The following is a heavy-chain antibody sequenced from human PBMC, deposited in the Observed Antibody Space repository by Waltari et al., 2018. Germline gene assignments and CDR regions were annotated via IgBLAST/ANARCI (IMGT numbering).Heavy chain of an antibody. CDR3: ARGLYYYDSSGYYPYDY. CDR2: INPNSGGT. V-gene: IGHV1-2*02. CDR1: GYTFTGYS. D-gene: IGHD3-22*01. Sequence: QVQLVQSGAEVKKPGASVKVSCKASGYTFTGYSMHWVRQAPGQGLEWMGWINPNSGGTNYAQKFQGRVTMTRDTSISTAYMELSRLRSDDTAVYYCARGLYYYDSSGYYPYDYWGQGTLVTVSS. J-gene: IGHJ4*02.